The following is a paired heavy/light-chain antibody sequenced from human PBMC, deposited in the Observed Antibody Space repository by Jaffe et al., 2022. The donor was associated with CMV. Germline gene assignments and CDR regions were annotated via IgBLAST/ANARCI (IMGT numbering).Light chain of an antibody. CDR3: HQYARAPLT. J-gene: IGKJ4*01. Sequence: EIVLRQSPGNLSLYPGERCTVACRASQIVDDNFFAWLQHKPGQAPRLLILGASNRATGIPDRFSGSGSGTDFTLTIRRLEPEDFAVYYCHQYARAPLTFGGGTRVEIK. CDR2: GAS. CDR1: QIVDDNF. V-gene: IGKV3-20*01.
Heavy chain of an antibody. CDR3: ARGFGAYSV. V-gene: IGHV3-7*01. J-gene: IGHJ4*02. Sequence: EVELVESGGGLVQPGGSLRLSCEDSGLTFSDNWMSWVRQAPRKGLEWVANMNKDGSEKYYVDSVEGRFTISRDNAKKSVYLDMNSLRAEDTAVYYCARGFGAYSVWGQGTLVVVSS. CDR2: MNKDGSEK. D-gene: IGHD5-12*01. CDR1: GLTFSDNW.